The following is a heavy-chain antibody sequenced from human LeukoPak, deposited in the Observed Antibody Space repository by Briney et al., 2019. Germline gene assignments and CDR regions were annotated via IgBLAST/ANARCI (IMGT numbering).Heavy chain of an antibody. J-gene: IGHJ4*02. CDR3: AKDRPYSSSWYFDY. CDR2: IRYDGSNK. V-gene: IGHV3-30*02. CDR1: RFTFSSYG. Sequence: GGSLRLSCAASRFTFSSYGMHWVRQAPGKGLEWVAFIRYDGSNKYYADSVKGRFTISRDNSKNTLYLQMTSLRVEDTAVYYCAKDRPYSSSWYFDYWGQGTLVTVSS. D-gene: IGHD6-13*01.